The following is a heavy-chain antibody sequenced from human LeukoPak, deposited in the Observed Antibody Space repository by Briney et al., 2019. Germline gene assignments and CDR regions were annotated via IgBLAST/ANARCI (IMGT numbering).Heavy chain of an antibody. CDR1: GFTLSSYW. Sequence: RGSLRLSCAASGFTLSSYWMSWVRQAPGKGLEWVANIKEDGSEKYYVDSVKGRFTISRDNAQNSVYLHMNSLTAGDTALYYCARDWVAGVPFDDFDIWGQGTMVSVSS. J-gene: IGHJ3*02. V-gene: IGHV3-7*03. D-gene: IGHD3-10*01. CDR2: IKEDGSEK. CDR3: ARDWVAGVPFDDFDI.